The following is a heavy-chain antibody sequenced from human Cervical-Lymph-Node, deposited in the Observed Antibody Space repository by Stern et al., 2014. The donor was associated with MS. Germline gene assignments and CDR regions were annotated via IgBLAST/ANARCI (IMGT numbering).Heavy chain of an antibody. D-gene: IGHD3-16*01. J-gene: IGHJ4*02. Sequence: VQLVQSGGGLVQPGRSLRLSCAASGFTFDDYAMHWVRQPPGQGLEWVSGISWNGGRTGYADSVKGRFTISRDNAKNSLYLQMDSLRPEDAALYYCAKGNGFMIAFGGLTYYFDYWGQGTLVTVSS. CDR3: AKGNGFMIAFGGLTYYFDY. CDR1: GFTFDDYA. CDR2: ISWNGGRT. V-gene: IGHV3-9*01.